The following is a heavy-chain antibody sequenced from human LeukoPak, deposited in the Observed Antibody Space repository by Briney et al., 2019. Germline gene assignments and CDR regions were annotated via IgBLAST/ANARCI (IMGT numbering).Heavy chain of an antibody. D-gene: IGHD3-22*01. CDR2: IYPGDSDT. V-gene: IGHV5-51*01. CDR3: ARHKPYYYDTNYYYYMDV. J-gene: IGHJ6*03. Sequence: GESLKISCKGSGYSFTSYWIGWVRQMPGKGLEWMGIIYPGDSDTRYSPSFQGQVTISADKSISTAHLQWSSLKASDTAMYYCARHKPYYYDTNYYYYMDVWGKGTTVTVSS. CDR1: GYSFTSYW.